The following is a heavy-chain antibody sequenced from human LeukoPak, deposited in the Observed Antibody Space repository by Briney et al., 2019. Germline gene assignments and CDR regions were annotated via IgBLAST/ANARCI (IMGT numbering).Heavy chain of an antibody. CDR2: IIPIFGTA. CDR3: ARDRELAAPLMDV. Sequence: GSSVKVSCKASGGTFSSHAISWVRQAPGQGLEWMGGIIPIFGTANYAQKFQGRVTITADESTSTAYMELSSLRSEDTAVYYCARDRELAAPLMDVWGKGTTVTVSS. V-gene: IGHV1-69*01. J-gene: IGHJ6*03. CDR1: GGTFSSHA. D-gene: IGHD3-10*01.